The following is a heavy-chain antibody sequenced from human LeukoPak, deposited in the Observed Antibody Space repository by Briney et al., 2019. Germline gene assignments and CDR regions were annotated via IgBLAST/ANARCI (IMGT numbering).Heavy chain of an antibody. CDR2: ISSSSSYI. J-gene: IGHJ4*02. CDR3: ARDKASVWRPFDY. Sequence: GGSLRLSCAASGFTFSSYAMSWVRQAPGKGLEWVSSISSSSSYIYYADSVKGRFTISRDNAKNSLYLQMNSLRAEDTAVYYCARDKASVWRPFDYWGQGTLVTVSS. D-gene: IGHD3-16*01. CDR1: GFTFSSYA. V-gene: IGHV3-21*01.